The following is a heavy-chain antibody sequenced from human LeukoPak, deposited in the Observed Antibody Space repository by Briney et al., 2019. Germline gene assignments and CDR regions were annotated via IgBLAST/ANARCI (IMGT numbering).Heavy chain of an antibody. CDR2: ISSSSSYI. J-gene: IGHJ4*02. CDR3: ARDKASVWRPFDY. Sequence: GGSLRLSCAASGFTFSSYAMSWVRQAPGKGLEWVSSISSSSSYIYYADSVKGRFTISRDNAKNSLYLQMNSLRAEDTAVYYCARDKASVWRPFDYWGQGTLVTVSS. D-gene: IGHD3-16*01. CDR1: GFTFSSYA. V-gene: IGHV3-21*01.